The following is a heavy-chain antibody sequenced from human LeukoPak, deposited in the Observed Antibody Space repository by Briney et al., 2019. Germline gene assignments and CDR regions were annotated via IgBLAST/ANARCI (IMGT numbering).Heavy chain of an antibody. CDR3: AASLGGSHYHDAFDI. V-gene: IGHV3-43*02. Sequence: PGGSLRLSCAASGFTLDDYAMHWVRQAPGKGLEWVSLISGDGGSTYYADSVKGRFTISRDNSKNSLYLQMNSLRTEDTALYYCAASLGGSHYHDAFDIWGQGTMVTVSS. CDR1: GFTLDDYA. D-gene: IGHD1-26*01. J-gene: IGHJ3*02. CDR2: ISGDGGST.